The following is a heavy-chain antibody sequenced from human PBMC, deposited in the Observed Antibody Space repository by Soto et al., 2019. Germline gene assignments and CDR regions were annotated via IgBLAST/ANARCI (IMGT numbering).Heavy chain of an antibody. J-gene: IGHJ5*02. Sequence: PSETLSLTCTVSGDSVNSGTYYWSWIRQPPGKGLECIGYIYHSGSTYYNPSLKSRVTISVDRSKNQFSLKLSSVTAADTAVYYCARSVFPWGQGTLVTVSS. CDR3: ARSVFP. CDR2: IYHSGST. V-gene: IGHV4-61*01. CDR1: GDSVNSGTYY.